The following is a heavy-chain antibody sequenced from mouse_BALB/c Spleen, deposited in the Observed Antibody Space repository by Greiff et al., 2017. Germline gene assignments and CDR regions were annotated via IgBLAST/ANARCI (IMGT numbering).Heavy chain of an antibody. V-gene: IGHV1-14*01. CDR2: INPYNDGT. CDR1: GYTFTSYV. CDR3: ARDWDDYAMDY. D-gene: IGHD4-1*01. J-gene: IGHJ4*01. Sequence: EVKLVESGPELVKPGASVKMSCKASGYTFTSYVMHWVKQKPGQGLEWIGYINPYNDGTKYNEKFKGKATLTSDKSSSTAYMELSSLTSEDSAVYYCARDWDDYAMDYWGQGTSVTVSS.